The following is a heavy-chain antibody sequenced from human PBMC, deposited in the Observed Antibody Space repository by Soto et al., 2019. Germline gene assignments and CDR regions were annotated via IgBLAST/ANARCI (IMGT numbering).Heavy chain of an antibody. Sequence: QVQLVESGGGVVQPGRSLRLSCAASGFTFSTYAMHWVRQAPGKGLEWVAVISYDGSNKYYADSVKGRFTISRDNSKNTLYRQMNSLRVEDTGLYYGARVGYCIGSSCMRGAMDVWGQGTTATVSS. CDR3: ARVGYCIGSSCMRGAMDV. CDR1: GFTFSTYA. D-gene: IGHD2-15*01. CDR2: ISYDGSNK. J-gene: IGHJ6*02. V-gene: IGHV3-30-3*01.